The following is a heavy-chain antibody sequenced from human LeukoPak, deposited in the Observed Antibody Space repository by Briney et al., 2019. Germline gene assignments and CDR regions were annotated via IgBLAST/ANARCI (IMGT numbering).Heavy chain of an antibody. CDR1: GFTFSDYW. D-gene: IGHD1-26*01. J-gene: IGHJ4*02. CDR3: ARDKIVGATKFDY. V-gene: IGHV3-7*01. CDR2: IKQDESEK. Sequence: QPGGSLRLSCVVSGFTFSDYWMSWVRQAPGKRLEWVANIKQDESEKYYVESVKGRFTISRDNARNSLYLHMNSLRAEDTALYYCARDKIVGATKFDYWGQGTQVTVSS.